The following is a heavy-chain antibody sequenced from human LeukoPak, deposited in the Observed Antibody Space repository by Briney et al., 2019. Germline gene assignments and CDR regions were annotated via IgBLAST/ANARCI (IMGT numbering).Heavy chain of an antibody. V-gene: IGHV4-59*01. J-gene: IGHJ4*02. CDR1: GGSFSSSY. Sequence: SETLSLTCAVYGGSFSSSYWTWVRQPPGKGLEWIGYIYYSGSTNYNPSLKSRVTISVDTSKNQLSLNLSSVTAADTAVYYCARVLKGSGYIDYWGQGILVTVSS. CDR2: IYYSGST. D-gene: IGHD3-10*01. CDR3: ARVLKGSGYIDY.